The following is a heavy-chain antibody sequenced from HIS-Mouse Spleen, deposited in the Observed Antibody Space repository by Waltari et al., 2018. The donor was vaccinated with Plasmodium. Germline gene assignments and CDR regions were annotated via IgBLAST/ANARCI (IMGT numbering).Heavy chain of an antibody. CDR3: ARGMKSSSSAFDI. V-gene: IGHV3-53*01. CDR1: GFTVSSNY. CDR2: IYSGART. J-gene: IGHJ3*02. D-gene: IGHD6-6*01. Sequence: EVQLVESGGGLIQPGGSLRLSCAASGFTVSSNYMSWVSQAPGKGRVWFLVIYSGARTNDPDSVKSRFTISKDNSKNTLYLQMNSLRVEDTAVYSCARGMKSSSSAFDIWGQGTMVTVSS.